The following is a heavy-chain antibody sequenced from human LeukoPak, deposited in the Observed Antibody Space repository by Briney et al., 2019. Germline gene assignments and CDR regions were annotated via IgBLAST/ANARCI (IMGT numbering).Heavy chain of an antibody. V-gene: IGHV3-30*01. CDR2: ISYDGSNK. CDR3: ARDTVPFYYYYMDV. Sequence: PGGSLRLSCAASGFTFSSYAMHWVRQAPGKGLEWVAVISYDGSNKYYADSVKGRFTISRDNSKNTLYLQMNSLRAEDTAVYYCARDTVPFYYYYMDVWGKGTTVTVSS. CDR1: GFTFSSYA. D-gene: IGHD6-6*01. J-gene: IGHJ6*03.